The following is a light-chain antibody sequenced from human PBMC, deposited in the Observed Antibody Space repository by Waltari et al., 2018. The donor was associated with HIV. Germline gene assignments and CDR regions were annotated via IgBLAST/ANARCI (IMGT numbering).Light chain of an antibody. J-gene: IGLJ3*02. Sequence: QSALTQPASVSGSSGQSITISCTGTSSDVGGYNYVPWYQQHPGKAPKLMIYEVSNRPSGVSNRFSGSKSGNTASLTISGLQAEDEADYYCSSYTSSSTRVFGGGTKLTVL. CDR2: EVS. CDR1: SSDVGGYNY. CDR3: SSYTSSSTRV. V-gene: IGLV2-14*01.